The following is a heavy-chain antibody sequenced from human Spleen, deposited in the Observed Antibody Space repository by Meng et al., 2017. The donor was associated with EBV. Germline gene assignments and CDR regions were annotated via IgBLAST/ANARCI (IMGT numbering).Heavy chain of an antibody. D-gene: IGHD3-22*01. CDR3: AKFPYYYDSSGHYYNY. V-gene: IGHV3-30*18. Sequence: GQLVESGGGLVKPGGSLRLSCAVSGFTFSDYYMSWIRQAPGKGLEWVAVISYDGSNKYYGDSVKGRFTISRDNSKNTLSLQMNSLRPDDTAVYYCAKFPYYYDSSGHYYNYWGQGTLVTVSS. CDR1: GFTFSDYY. J-gene: IGHJ4*02. CDR2: ISYDGSNK.